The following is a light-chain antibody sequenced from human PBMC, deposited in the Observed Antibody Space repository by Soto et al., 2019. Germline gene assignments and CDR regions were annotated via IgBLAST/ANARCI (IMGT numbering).Light chain of an antibody. CDR2: ENN. CDR1: SSNIGAGYE. Sequence: QSVLTQPPSVSEAPGQRVTISCTGSSSNIGAGYEAHWYQQVPGTAPKLLIYENNNRPSGVPDRFSGSKSGTSASLAITGLQAEDEAEYYCQSYDSSLSGYVFGTETNITVL. J-gene: IGLJ1*01. CDR3: QSYDSSLSGYV. V-gene: IGLV1-40*01.